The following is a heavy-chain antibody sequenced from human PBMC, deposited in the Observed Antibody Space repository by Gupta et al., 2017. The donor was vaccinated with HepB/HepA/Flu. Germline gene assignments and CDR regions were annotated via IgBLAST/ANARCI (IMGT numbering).Heavy chain of an antibody. J-gene: IGHJ6*04. CDR1: GFTFGGNA. CDR3: AKDLHFWRAREV. V-gene: IGHV3-23*01. Sequence: EVQLLESGGGLAQPGGSLRLSCAVSGFTFGGNAMAWVRQAPGKGPEWVAGIGSERRTHYGDSVRGRFTVSRDIATNTVYLQMHSLRPEDTAIDDCAKDLHFWRAREVWCKGTPGSVSS. D-gene: IGHD3-3*02. CDR2: IGSERRT.